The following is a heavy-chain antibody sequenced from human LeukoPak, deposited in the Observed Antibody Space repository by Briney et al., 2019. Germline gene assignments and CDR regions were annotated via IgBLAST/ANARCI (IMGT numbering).Heavy chain of an antibody. J-gene: IGHJ4*02. CDR2: ISGSGGST. D-gene: IGHD1-26*01. CDR1: GFTFSSYG. Sequence: PGGSLRLSCAASGFTFSSYGMSWVRQAPGKGLEWVSAISGSGGSTYYADSVKGRFTISRDNSKNTLYLQMSSLRAEDTAVYYCAKLHSGSYFGLDYWGQGTLVTVSS. V-gene: IGHV3-23*01. CDR3: AKLHSGSYFGLDY.